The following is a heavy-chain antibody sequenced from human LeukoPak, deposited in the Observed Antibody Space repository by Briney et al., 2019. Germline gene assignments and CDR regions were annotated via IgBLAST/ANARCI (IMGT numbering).Heavy chain of an antibody. CDR1: GFTFSSYW. CDR3: ATTSHCSSTSCYLRGSYYFDY. Sequence: GGSLRLSCAASGFTFSSYWMSWVRQAPGKGLEWVANIKQDGSEKYYVDSVKGRFTISRDNAKNSLYLQMNSLRAEDTAVYYCATTSHCSSTSCYLRGSYYFDYWGQGTLVTVSS. J-gene: IGHJ4*02. D-gene: IGHD2-2*01. V-gene: IGHV3-7*01. CDR2: IKQDGSEK.